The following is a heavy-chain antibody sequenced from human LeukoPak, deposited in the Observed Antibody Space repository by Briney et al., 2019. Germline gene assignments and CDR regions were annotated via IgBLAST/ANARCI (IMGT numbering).Heavy chain of an antibody. D-gene: IGHD3-22*01. CDR1: GYTFTGYY. V-gene: IGHV1-8*02. J-gene: IGHJ4*02. CDR3: ARGGFYDSSGFDY. Sequence: GASVKVSRKASGYTFTGYYMHWVRQAPGQGLEWMGWINPNSGNTGYAQKFQGRVTMTRNTSISTAYMELSSLRSEDTAVYYCARGGFYDSSGFDYWGQGTLVTVSS. CDR2: INPNSGNT.